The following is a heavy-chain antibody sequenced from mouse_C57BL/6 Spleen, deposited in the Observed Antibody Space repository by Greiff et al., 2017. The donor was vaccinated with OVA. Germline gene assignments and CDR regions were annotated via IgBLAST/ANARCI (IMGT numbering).Heavy chain of an antibody. CDR3: ARERITTVQDYFDY. CDR2: IYPGDGDT. J-gene: IGHJ2*01. CDR1: GYAFSSSW. V-gene: IGHV1-82*01. Sequence: VKLVESGPELVKPGASVKISCKASGYAFSSSWMNWVKQRPGKGLEWIGRIYPGDGDTNYNGKFKGKATLTADKSSSTAYMQLSSLTSEDSAVYFCARERITTVQDYFDYWGQGTTLTVSS. D-gene: IGHD1-1*01.